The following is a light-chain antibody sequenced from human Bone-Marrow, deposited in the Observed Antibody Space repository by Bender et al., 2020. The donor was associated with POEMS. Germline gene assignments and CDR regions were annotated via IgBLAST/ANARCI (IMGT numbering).Light chain of an antibody. CDR3: QSADSTSTYV. Sequence: SYVLTQAPSVSVAPGETATITCGGKSVGTKSVHWYQRRPGQAPVLVIYRDSERPSDIPARFSGSSAGATVTLTITGVQAEDEADYYCQSADSTSTYVFGGGTKVTVL. CDR1: SVGTKS. V-gene: IGLV3-25*03. CDR2: RDS. J-gene: IGLJ1*01.